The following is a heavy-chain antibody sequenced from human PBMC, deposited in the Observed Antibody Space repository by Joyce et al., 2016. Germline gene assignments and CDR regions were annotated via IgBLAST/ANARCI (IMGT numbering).Heavy chain of an antibody. CDR2: INPSAGYT. J-gene: IGHJ4*02. D-gene: IGHD3-16*01. CDR1: GYTFTSYY. Sequence: QVQLVQSGAEVKKPGASVKVSCEASGYTFTSYYVHWVRQAPGQGLEWMGIINPSAGYTKYAQKFQGRVTMTRETSTSAVYMELSSLRSEDTAVYYCARDRGALWDFVWGMEGVDYWGQGTLVTVSS. CDR3: ARDRGALWDFVWGMEGVDY. V-gene: IGHV1-46*01.